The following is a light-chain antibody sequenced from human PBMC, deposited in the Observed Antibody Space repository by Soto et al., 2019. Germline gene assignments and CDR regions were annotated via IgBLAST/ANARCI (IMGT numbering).Light chain of an antibody. CDR2: AAS. J-gene: IGKJ1*01. Sequence: AIQMTQSPSSQSASVGYRVTITCQASRGSMNDLAWYQQKPGKAAKVLIYAASSLQSGVPLRFSGSGSGTDLTITISSLQPEDFATYYCLQDYNYPLAFGQGTKVEIK. V-gene: IGKV1-6*01. CDR1: RGSMND. CDR3: LQDYNYPLA.